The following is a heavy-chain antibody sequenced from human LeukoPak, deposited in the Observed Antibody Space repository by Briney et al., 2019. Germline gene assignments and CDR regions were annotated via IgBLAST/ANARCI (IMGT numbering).Heavy chain of an antibody. CDR2: INHSGST. CDR3: ARDSGTTGEVKFDP. J-gene: IGHJ5*02. CDR1: GGSFSGYY. D-gene: IGHD3-10*01. V-gene: IGHV4-34*01. Sequence: PSETLSLTCAVYGGSFSGYYWSWIRQPPGKGLEWIGEINHSGSTNYNPSLKSRVTMSADTSRNHVSLTLNSVTAADTAVYYCARDSGTTGEVKFDPWGQGTLVTVSS.